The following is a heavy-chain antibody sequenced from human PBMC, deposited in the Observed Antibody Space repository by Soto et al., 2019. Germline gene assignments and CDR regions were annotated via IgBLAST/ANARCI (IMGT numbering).Heavy chain of an antibody. V-gene: IGHV3-23*01. CDR2: ISGSGGST. J-gene: IGHJ4*02. Sequence: PGGSLRLSCAASGLTFRSYWMHWVRQAPGKGLEWVSAISGSGGSTYYADSVKGRFTIFRDNSKNTLYLQMNSLRAEDTAVYYCAKELGIAAAADYWGQGTLVTVSS. CDR3: AKELGIAAAADY. D-gene: IGHD6-13*01. CDR1: GLTFRSYW.